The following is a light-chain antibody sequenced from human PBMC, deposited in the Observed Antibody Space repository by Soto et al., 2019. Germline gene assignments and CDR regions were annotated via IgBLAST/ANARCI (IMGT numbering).Light chain of an antibody. CDR2: SNN. J-gene: IGLJ1*01. CDR1: SSNIGSKT. CDR3: AAWDVSLNGYV. V-gene: IGLV1-44*01. Sequence: QSVLTQPPSTSGTPGQRVTISCSGSSSNIGSKTVNWYQQLPGTAPKLLIYSNNQRPSGVSDRFSGSKSGTSASLAISGLQSEDEADYYCAAWDVSLNGYVFGTGTKVTVL.